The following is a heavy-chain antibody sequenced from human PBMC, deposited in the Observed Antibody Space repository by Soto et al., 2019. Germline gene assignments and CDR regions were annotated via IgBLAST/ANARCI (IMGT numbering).Heavy chain of an antibody. J-gene: IGHJ3*02. V-gene: IGHV4-31*03. CDR3: ARVGISSSAAFDI. D-gene: IGHD6-6*01. CDR1: GGSISSGGYY. Sequence: SETLSLTCSVSGGSISSGGYYWSWIRQLPGKDLEWIGYIYHSGNTYYNSSLKSRLTISVDTSKNQFSLKLTSVSSADTALYYCARVGISSSAAFDIWGQGTMVTVSS. CDR2: IYHSGNT.